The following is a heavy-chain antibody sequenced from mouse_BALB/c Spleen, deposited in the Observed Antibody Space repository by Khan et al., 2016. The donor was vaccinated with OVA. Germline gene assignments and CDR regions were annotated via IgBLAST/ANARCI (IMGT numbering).Heavy chain of an antibody. CDR1: GFSLTSYG. CDR2: IWGDGST. D-gene: IGHD1-1*01. V-gene: IGHV2-3*01. Sequence: VQLQESGHGLVAPSQSLSITCTVSGFSLTSYGVSWVRQSPGKGLEWLGVIWGDGSTNYHSTLISRLIISKDNSKSQVFLKLTGLQTDDTATYYCAKFTPDYYSMDYWGQGTSVTVSS. CDR3: AKFTPDYYSMDY. J-gene: IGHJ4*01.